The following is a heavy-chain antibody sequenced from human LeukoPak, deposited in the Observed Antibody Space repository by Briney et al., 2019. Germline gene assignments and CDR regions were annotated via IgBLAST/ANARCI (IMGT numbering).Heavy chain of an antibody. Sequence: RGGALRHSCAASGRTFSGYWMHWVRQAPGKGLVGVSRMNGDGRSTSYADSVKGRFTISRDNAKNTLYLQMNSLGAEDTAVYYCARARNCSSGTCCKDYWGQGTLVTVSS. D-gene: IGHD2-15*01. V-gene: IGHV3-74*01. J-gene: IGHJ4*02. CDR3: ARARNCSSGTCCKDY. CDR1: GRTFSGYW. CDR2: MNGDGRST.